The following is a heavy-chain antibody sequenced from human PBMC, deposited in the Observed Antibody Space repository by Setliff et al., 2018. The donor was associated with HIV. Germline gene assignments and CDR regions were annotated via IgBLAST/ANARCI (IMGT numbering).Heavy chain of an antibody. D-gene: IGHD3-16*01. V-gene: IGHV4-59*01. CDR3: ARGNNDYVYLDY. CDR2: IYFTGPT. J-gene: IGHJ4*02. Sequence: PSETLSLTCTVSGDSISSYYWNWIRQPPGKGLEYIGYIYFTGPTKFNPSLKSRVTMSVDTSKKQFSLKLSSVTAADTAVYYCARGNNDYVYLDYWGQGALVTVSS. CDR1: GDSISSYY.